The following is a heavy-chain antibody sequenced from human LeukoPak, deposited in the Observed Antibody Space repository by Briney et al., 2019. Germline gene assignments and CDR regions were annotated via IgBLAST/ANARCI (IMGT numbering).Heavy chain of an antibody. CDR1: GGSFSGYY. Sequence: PSETLSLTCAVYGGSFSGYYWIWIRQPPGKGLEWIGYIYYSGSTNYNPSLKSRVTISVDTSKNQFSLKLSSVTAADTAVYYCARHRAVAYFDYWGQGTLVTVSS. CDR3: ARHRAVAYFDY. J-gene: IGHJ4*02. D-gene: IGHD6-19*01. V-gene: IGHV4-59*08. CDR2: IYYSGST.